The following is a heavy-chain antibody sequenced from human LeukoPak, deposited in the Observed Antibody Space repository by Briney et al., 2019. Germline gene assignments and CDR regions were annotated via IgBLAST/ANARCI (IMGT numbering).Heavy chain of an antibody. CDR1: GFTFSDHY. D-gene: IGHD1-14*01. CDR2: ISSGSSTI. V-gene: IGHV3-48*02. Sequence: PGGSLRLSCAASGFTFSDHYMDWVRQAPGKGLEWVSYISSGSSTIYYADSVKGRFTVSRDNAKNSLYLQMNSLRDEDTAVYYCARDPGYFDYWGQGSLVTVSS. CDR3: ARDPGYFDY. J-gene: IGHJ4*02.